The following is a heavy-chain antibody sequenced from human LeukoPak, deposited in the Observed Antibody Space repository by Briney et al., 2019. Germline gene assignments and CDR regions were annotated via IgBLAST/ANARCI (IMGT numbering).Heavy chain of an antibody. CDR3: AILRTGSF. J-gene: IGHJ1*01. D-gene: IGHD3-10*01. CDR2: IYYRGST. Sequence: SETLSDTCTVSGGSISSSTDYWGWIRQPPGRGLEWIGTIYYRGSTYYNPSLKSRVTISVDTSNNQFSLRLSSVTAADTAVYYCAILRTGSFWGQGTLVTVSS. V-gene: IGHV4-39*01. CDR1: GGSISSSTDY.